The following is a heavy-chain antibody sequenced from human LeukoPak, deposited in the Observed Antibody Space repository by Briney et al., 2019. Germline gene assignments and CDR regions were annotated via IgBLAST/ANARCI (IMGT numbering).Heavy chain of an antibody. CDR1: GFAINSCA. CDR3: TRDRSYYYYYYMDV. V-gene: IGHV3-30*01. J-gene: IGHJ6*03. CDR2: ISYDGSNK. Sequence: SGGSLRLSCAASGFAINSCAMHWVRQAPGKGLEWVAVISYDGSNKYYANSVKGRFIISRDNSKNTLYLQMNSPGAEDTAVYSCTRDRSYYYYYYMDVWGKGTTVTVSS.